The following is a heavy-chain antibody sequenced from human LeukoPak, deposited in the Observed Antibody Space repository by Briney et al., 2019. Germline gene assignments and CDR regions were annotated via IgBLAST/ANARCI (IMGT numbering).Heavy chain of an antibody. CDR1: GFTFSNYG. CDR2: ISSSSSEI. J-gene: IGHJ4*02. D-gene: IGHD4-17*01. V-gene: IGHV3-21*01. CDR3: ARVRHGEFLT. Sequence: PGGSLRLSCAASGFTFSNYGMSWVRQAPGKGLEWVSSISSSSSEIYYADSVKGRFTISRDNPKNSLYLQMSSLRAEDTAVYYCARVRHGEFLTWGQGTLVTVSS.